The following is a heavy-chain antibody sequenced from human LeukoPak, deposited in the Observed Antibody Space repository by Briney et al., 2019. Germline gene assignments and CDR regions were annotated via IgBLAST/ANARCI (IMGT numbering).Heavy chain of an antibody. Sequence: PGGSLRLSCAAFGFTFHTYSMNWVRQAPGKGLEWVSSISSTSTYIYYADSVKGRFTISRDNAKNSLYLQLNSLITEDTAVYYCARAHSMDVWGKGTTVTVSS. J-gene: IGHJ6*03. CDR1: GFTFHTYS. CDR3: ARAHSMDV. V-gene: IGHV3-21*04. CDR2: ISSTSTYI.